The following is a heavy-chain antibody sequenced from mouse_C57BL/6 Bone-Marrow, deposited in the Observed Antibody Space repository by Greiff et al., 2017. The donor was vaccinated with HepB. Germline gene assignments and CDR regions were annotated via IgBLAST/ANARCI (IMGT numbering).Heavy chain of an antibody. V-gene: IGHV2-3*01. D-gene: IGHD3-3*01. J-gene: IGHJ4*01. CDR3: AKRSRGLLGNAMDY. Sequence: VMLVESGPGLVAPSQSLSITCTVSGFSLTSYGVSWVRQPPGKGLEWLGVIWGDGSTNYHSALISRLSISKDNSKSQVFLKLISLQTDDTATYYCAKRSRGLLGNAMDYWGQGTSVTVSS. CDR1: GFSLTSYG. CDR2: IWGDGST.